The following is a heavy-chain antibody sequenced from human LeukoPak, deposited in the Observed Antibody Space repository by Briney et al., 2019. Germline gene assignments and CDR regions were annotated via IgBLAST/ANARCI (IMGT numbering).Heavy chain of an antibody. CDR1: GVSVSSTF. Sequence: QPGGSLRLSCAASGVSVSSTFLNWVRQAPGKGLEWISVISAGGNTDYADSVKGRFTVSRDNSKSAVFLQMNSLTDEDTAVYYCARVDISRFFWGAFDIWGQGTMVTVSS. D-gene: IGHD5-12*01. J-gene: IGHJ3*02. CDR2: ISAGGNT. CDR3: ARVDISRFFWGAFDI. V-gene: IGHV3-66*01.